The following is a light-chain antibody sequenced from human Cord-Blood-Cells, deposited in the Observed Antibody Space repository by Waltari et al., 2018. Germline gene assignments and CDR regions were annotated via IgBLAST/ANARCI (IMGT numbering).Light chain of an antibody. J-gene: IGLJ3*02. Sequence: ASVSGSPGQSITISRTGTSSDVGSYNLVSWYQQHPGKAPKLMIYEGSKRPSGVSNRFSGSKSGNTASLTISGLQAEDEADYYCCSYAGSSTFVFGGGTKLTVL. CDR2: EGS. V-gene: IGLV2-23*03. CDR3: CSYAGSSTFV. CDR1: SSDVGSYNL.